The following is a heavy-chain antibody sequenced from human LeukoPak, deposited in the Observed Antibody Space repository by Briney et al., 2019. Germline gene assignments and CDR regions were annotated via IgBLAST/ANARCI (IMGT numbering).Heavy chain of an antibody. Sequence: GGSLRLSCAASGFTFSSYGMHWVRQAPGKGLEWVAFIRYDGSNKYYADSVKGRFTISRDNSKNTLYLQMNSLRAEDTAVYYCAKARIAVAGPDYWGQGTLVTVSS. D-gene: IGHD6-19*01. CDR1: GFTFSSYG. CDR2: IRYDGSNK. V-gene: IGHV3-30*02. J-gene: IGHJ4*02. CDR3: AKARIAVAGPDY.